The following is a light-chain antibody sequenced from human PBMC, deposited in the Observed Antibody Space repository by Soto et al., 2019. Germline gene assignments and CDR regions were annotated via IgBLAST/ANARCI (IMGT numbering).Light chain of an antibody. V-gene: IGKV1-9*01. CDR3: QQLNTLPFT. J-gene: IGKJ5*01. CDR2: AAY. Sequence: DIQLTQSPSFLSASVGDRVTITCRASQDVSDYLAWYQHAPGKAPNLLIYAAYTLQSGVPSRFSGSGSGTEFSLTITSLQPEDFATYHCQQLNTLPFTFGQGTRLEIK. CDR1: QDVSDY.